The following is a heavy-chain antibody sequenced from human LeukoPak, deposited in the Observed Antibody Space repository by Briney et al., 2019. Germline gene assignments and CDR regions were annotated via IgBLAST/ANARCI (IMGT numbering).Heavy chain of an antibody. V-gene: IGHV3-23*01. CDR3: AKGRNSGSYFGIDP. D-gene: IGHD3-10*01. J-gene: IGHJ5*02. Sequence: GGSLRLSCAASGFTFSDYAMSWVRPAPGKGLEWVSGIGSSGVNTDYATSVKGRFTISRDNTKSTLHLLMNSLRVEDTATYYCAKGRNSGSYFGIDPWGQGTPVSVSS. CDR1: GFTFSDYA. CDR2: IGSSGVNT.